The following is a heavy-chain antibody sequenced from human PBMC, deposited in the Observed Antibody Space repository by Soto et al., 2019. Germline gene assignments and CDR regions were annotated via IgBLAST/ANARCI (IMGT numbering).Heavy chain of an antibody. CDR1: GFTFSSYG. Sequence: QVQLVESGGGVVQPGRSLRLSCAASGFTFSSYGMHWVRQAPGKGLEWVAVISYDGSNKYYADSVKGRFTISRDNSKNTLYLQMNSLRAEDTAAYYCAKGGSGMDGMDVWGQGTTVTVSS. CDR3: AKGGSGMDGMDV. CDR2: ISYDGSNK. D-gene: IGHD3-10*01. V-gene: IGHV3-30*18. J-gene: IGHJ6*02.